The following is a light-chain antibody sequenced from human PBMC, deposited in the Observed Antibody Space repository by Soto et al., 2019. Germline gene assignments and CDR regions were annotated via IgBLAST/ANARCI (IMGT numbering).Light chain of an antibody. Sequence: DIQMTQSPSSLSASVGDRVTITCRASQSISRYLNWYQQKPGKAPNLLIYVASSLQSEAPSRFSGSGSGTDFTLTITSLQPEDFATYYCLQHYDYSWTFGQGTKVDI. CDR1: QSISRY. J-gene: IGKJ1*01. V-gene: IGKV1-39*01. CDR3: LQHYDYSWT. CDR2: VAS.